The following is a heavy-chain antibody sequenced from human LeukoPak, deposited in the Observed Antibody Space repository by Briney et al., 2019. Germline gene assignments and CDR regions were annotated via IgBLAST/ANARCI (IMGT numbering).Heavy chain of an antibody. CDR3: ARGGNSGWRTPNDDY. Sequence: ASVKVSCKASGYTLSNFGLNWVRQAPGQGLEWMGWSSAYNGNTNYAQKLQGRVTMTTDTSTSTAYMELRSLRSDDTAVYYCARGGNSGWRTPNDDYWGQGTLVTVSS. CDR2: SSAYNGNT. J-gene: IGHJ4*02. D-gene: IGHD6-19*01. CDR1: GYTLSNFG. V-gene: IGHV1-18*01.